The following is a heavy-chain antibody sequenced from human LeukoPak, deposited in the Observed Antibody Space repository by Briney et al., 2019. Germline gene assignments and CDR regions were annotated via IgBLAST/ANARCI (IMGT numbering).Heavy chain of an antibody. V-gene: IGHV4-59*01. Sequence: KPSETLSLTCTVSGGSISNYYWSWIRQPPGKGLEWIGYIYYSGSTNYNPSLKSRVTISVDTSKNQFSLKLSSVTAADTAVYYCARGRYSYGSDYWGQGTLVTVSS. CDR3: ARGRYSYGSDY. CDR1: GGSISNYY. D-gene: IGHD5-18*01. J-gene: IGHJ4*02. CDR2: IYYSGST.